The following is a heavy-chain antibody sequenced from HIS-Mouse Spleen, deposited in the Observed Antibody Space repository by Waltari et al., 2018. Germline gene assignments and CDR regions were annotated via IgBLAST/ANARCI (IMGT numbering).Heavy chain of an antibody. V-gene: IGHV4-39*07. Sequence: QLQLQESGPGLVKPSETLSLTCPVSGGSISSSSHHWGRIRQPPGKGLEWIGSIYYSGSTYYNPSLKSRVTISVDTSKNQFSLKLSSVTAADTAVYYCAREIPYSSSWYDWYFDLWGRGTLVTVSS. D-gene: IGHD6-13*01. CDR3: AREIPYSSSWYDWYFDL. CDR2: IYYSGST. CDR1: GGSISSSSHH. J-gene: IGHJ2*01.